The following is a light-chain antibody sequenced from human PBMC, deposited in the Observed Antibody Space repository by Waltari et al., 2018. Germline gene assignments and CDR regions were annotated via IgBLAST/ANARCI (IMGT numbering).Light chain of an antibody. CDR1: SSDVGAYDR. J-gene: IGLJ1*01. CDR3: TSDAEGNNFYV. CDR2: EVR. Sequence: QSALTQPPSASGSPGQSVTISCTGTSSDVGAYDRVSWYQQHPGKAPKRLIYEVRKRPSGVSGRFSGSRSGNTASLTVSGLQAEDEADYYCTSDAEGNNFYVFGTGTKVTVL. V-gene: IGLV2-8*01.